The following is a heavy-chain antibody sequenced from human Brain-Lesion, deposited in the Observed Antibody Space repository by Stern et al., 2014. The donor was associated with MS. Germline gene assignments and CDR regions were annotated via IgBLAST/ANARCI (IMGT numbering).Heavy chain of an antibody. CDR3: ARGRSRVHPPLDP. CDR1: GYSITSAAFS. CDR2: MYYGGSP. J-gene: IGHJ5*02. V-gene: IGHV4-30-2*01. D-gene: IGHD2-2*01. Sequence: VQLVESGSGLVKPSQTLSLTCSVSGYSITSAAFSWTWIRQAPGKGLEXIAYMYYGGSPPYKPSLRSRVNIPIDTSKHQFHLKRNPVAAADTAVYYCARGRSRVHPPLDPWGQGTLVTVSS.